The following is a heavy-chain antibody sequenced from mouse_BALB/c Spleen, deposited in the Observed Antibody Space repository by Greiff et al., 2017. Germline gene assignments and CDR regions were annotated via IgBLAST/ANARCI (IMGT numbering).Heavy chain of an antibody. CDR3: ARKGEVRRRSAMDY. J-gene: IGHJ4*01. Sequence: VQLQQPGAELVMPGASVKMSCKASGYTFTDYWMHWVKQRPGQGLEWIGAIDTSDSYTSYNQKFKGKATLTVDESSSTAYMQLSSLTSEDSAVYYCARKGEVRRRSAMDYWGQGTSVTVSS. D-gene: IGHD2-14*01. CDR2: IDTSDSYT. CDR1: GYTFTDYW. V-gene: IGHV1-69*01.